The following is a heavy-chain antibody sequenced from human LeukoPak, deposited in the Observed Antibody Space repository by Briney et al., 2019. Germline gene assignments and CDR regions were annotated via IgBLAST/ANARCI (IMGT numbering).Heavy chain of an antibody. V-gene: IGHV3-23*01. CDR2: ISGSGSTT. J-gene: IGHJ4*02. Sequence: GGSLRLSCAASGFTFSTYAKNWVRQAPGKGLEWVSVISGSGSTTYYADSVKGRFSISRDNSKNTLYLEMNSLRAEDTAVYYCAKGRQWLGSHYFDYWGQGTLVTVSS. CDR3: AKGRQWLGSHYFDY. D-gene: IGHD6-19*01. CDR1: GFTFSTYA.